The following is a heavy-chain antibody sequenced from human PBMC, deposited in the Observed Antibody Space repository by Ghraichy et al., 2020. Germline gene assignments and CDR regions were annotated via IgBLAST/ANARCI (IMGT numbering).Heavy chain of an antibody. V-gene: IGHV4-34*01. CDR2: INHSGST. Sequence: SETLSLTCAVYGGSFSGYYWSWIRQPPGKGLEWIGEINHSGSTNYNPSLKSRVTISVDTSKNQFSLKLSSVTAADTAVYYCARWGRWRPYYFDYWGQGTLVTVSS. CDR1: GGSFSGYY. J-gene: IGHJ4*02. CDR3: ARWGRWRPYYFDY. D-gene: IGHD3-16*01.